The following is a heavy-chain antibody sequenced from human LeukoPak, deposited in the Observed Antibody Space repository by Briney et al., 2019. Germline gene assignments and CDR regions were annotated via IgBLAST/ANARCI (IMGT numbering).Heavy chain of an antibody. D-gene: IGHD6-19*01. CDR3: ARVPSTAGYFDY. CDR2: MNQDGSQK. J-gene: IGHJ4*02. CDR1: GFAFSNYW. V-gene: IGHV3-7*04. Sequence: GGSLRLSCAASGFAFSNYWMTWVRQAPGKGLEWVADMNQDGSQKYYVDSVKGRFTISRDNAKNSLYLQMNSLRAEDTAMYYCARVPSTAGYFDYWGQGTPVTVSS.